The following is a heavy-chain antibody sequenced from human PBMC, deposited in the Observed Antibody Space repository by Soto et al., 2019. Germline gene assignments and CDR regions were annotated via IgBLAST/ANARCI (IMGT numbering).Heavy chain of an antibody. D-gene: IGHD4-17*01. CDR3: AIAPGYYGDFFLY. Sequence: GGSLRLSCSVSGVIFRGFAMSWVRQAPGKGLEWVSGINRDGGSTGYSDSVKGRFTTSRDNAKTSLYLQMNSLRAEDTAFYYCAIAPGYYGDFFLYSCPGTLVTVSS. CDR1: GVIFRGFA. V-gene: IGHV3-20*04. J-gene: IGHJ4*02. CDR2: INRDGGST.